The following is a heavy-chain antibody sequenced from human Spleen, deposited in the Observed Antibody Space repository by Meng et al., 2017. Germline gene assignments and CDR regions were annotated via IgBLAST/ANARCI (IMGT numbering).Heavy chain of an antibody. CDR2: VWYDGNNR. J-gene: IGHJ6*02. CDR1: GFTFSNYG. D-gene: IGHD2-15*01. V-gene: IGHV3-33*01. Sequence: GGSLRLSCAASGFTFSNYGMHWVRQAPGRGLEWVAVVWYDGNNRYYIDSVKGRFSISRDNSKNTLYLQMNNLRAEDTAVYYCARDPDHSGGYYNYHYGMDVWGQGTTVTVSS. CDR3: ARDPDHSGGYYNYHYGMDV.